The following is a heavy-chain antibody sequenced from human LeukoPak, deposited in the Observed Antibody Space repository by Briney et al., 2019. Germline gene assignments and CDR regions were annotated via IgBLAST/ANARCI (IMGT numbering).Heavy chain of an antibody. Sequence: SETLSLTCAVSDYSISSGYHWAWIRQSPGKGLEWIGSMSHSGSTYYNPSLKSRVTISVDTSKNQFSVKLSSVSAADTAVYYCARERRLRFHDWFDPWGQGTLVTVSS. CDR1: DYSISSGYH. D-gene: IGHD3-3*01. CDR3: ARERRLRFHDWFDP. J-gene: IGHJ5*02. V-gene: IGHV4-38-2*02. CDR2: MSHSGST.